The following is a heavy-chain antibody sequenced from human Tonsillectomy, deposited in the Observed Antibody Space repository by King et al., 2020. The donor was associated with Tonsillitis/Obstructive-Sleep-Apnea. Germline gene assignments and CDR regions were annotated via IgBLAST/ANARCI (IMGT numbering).Heavy chain of an antibody. CDR2: ISGRVGDA. Sequence: GQLVQSGEGLVQPGGSLRLSCASSGFTFSSYAMSWVRHAPGKGLEWVSSISGRVGDAYYADSVKGRFTISRDNSKRTLYLQMNSLRAEDTAVYYCAKVGTTVTTYYYYYMDVWGKGTTVTVSS. V-gene: IGHV3-23*04. D-gene: IGHD4-17*01. CDR1: GFTFSSYA. CDR3: AKVGTTVTTYYYYYMDV. J-gene: IGHJ6*03.